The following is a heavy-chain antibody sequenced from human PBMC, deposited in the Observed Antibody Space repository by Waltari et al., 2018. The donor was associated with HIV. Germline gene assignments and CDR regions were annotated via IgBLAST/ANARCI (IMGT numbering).Heavy chain of an antibody. CDR3: AREGSGKGDYMLFDI. CDR2: IIPIFGTA. Sequence: QVQLVQSGAEVKKPGSSVTVSCKDSGCNFSSSAISWVRQAPEQGLELMGGIIPIFGTANYAQKFQGRVTITADESTSTAYMELSSLRSEDTAVYYCAREGSGKGDYMLFDIWGQGTMVTVSS. CDR1: GCNFSSSA. D-gene: IGHD3-10*01. V-gene: IGHV1-69*01. J-gene: IGHJ3*02.